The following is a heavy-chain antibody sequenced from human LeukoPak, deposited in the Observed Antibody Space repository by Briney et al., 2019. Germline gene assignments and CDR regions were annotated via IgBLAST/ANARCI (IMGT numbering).Heavy chain of an antibody. D-gene: IGHD6-6*01. V-gene: IGHV4-59*01. CDR2: IYYSGST. Sequence: PSETLSLTCTVSGGSISSYYWSWIRQPPGKGLEWIRYIYYSGSTNYNPSLKSRVTISVDTSKNQFSLKLSSVTAADTAVYYCARVRGIAARQFDYWGQGTLVTVSS. J-gene: IGHJ4*02. CDR3: ARVRGIAARQFDY. CDR1: GGSISSYY.